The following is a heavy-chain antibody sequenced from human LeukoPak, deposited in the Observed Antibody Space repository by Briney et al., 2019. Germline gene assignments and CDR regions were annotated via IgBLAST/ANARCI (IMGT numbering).Heavy chain of an antibody. CDR1: GFTFSTYW. D-gene: IGHD1-26*01. CDR3: ATDFKRVVGTTGYALDV. J-gene: IGHJ6*02. CDR2: ISSDGGGA. V-gene: IGHV3-74*01. Sequence: GGSLRLSCAASGFTFSTYWMHWVRQAPGKGLVWVSRISSDGGGANYADSVMGQFTISRDNAKNTLYLQMNSLRAEDTAVYYCATDFKRVVGTTGYALDVWGQGTTVTVS.